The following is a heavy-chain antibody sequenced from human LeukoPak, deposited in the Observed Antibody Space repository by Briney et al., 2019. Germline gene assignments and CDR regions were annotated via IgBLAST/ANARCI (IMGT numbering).Heavy chain of an antibody. CDR2: ISGSGGST. D-gene: IGHD6-19*01. CDR3: ASDSSGWYHDFDY. J-gene: IGHJ4*02. Sequence: AGGSLRLSCAASGFTFSSSAMSWVRQVPGKGLEWVSAISGSGGSTYYADSVKGRFTISRDNSKNTLYLQMNSLRAEDTAVYYCASDSSGWYHDFDYWGQGTLVTVSS. V-gene: IGHV3-23*01. CDR1: GFTFSSSA.